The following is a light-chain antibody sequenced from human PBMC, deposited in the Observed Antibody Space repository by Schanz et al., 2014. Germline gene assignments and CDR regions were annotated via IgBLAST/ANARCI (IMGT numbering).Light chain of an antibody. V-gene: IGKV3D-20*02. CDR1: QSVSGSY. J-gene: IGKJ4*01. Sequence: EIVLTQSPGTLSLSPGERATLSCGASQSVSGSYLAWYQQKPGQAPRLLIYGASNRATGIPARFSGSGSGTDFTLTISRLEPEDFAVYYCQQRSDWPLTFGGGTKVEIK. CDR2: GAS. CDR3: QQRSDWPLT.